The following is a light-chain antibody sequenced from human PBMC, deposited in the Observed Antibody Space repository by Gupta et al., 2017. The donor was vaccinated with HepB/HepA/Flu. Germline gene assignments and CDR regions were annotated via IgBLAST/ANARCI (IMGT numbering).Light chain of an antibody. CDR2: AAS. V-gene: IGKV1-9*01. CDR3: QQLNSYLFFT. J-gene: IGKJ3*01. Sequence: DIQLTQSPLFLSASVGDRVTITCRASRGISSYVAWYQQKPGKAPNLLIYAASTLQRGVPSRFSGSGSGTEFTLTISSRQPEDVATYYCQQLNSYLFFTFGHGTKVD. CDR1: RGISSY.